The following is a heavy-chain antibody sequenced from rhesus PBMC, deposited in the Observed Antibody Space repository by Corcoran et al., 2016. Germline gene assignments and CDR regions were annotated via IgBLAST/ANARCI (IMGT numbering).Heavy chain of an antibody. J-gene: IGHJ4*01. CDR3: ATLLGFFDY. CDR2: VDPEDGEA. CDR1: GYTFTASY. Sequence: EVQLVQSGAAVKKPGASVKISCKASGYTFTASYLPWVRQATGKGLEGMGRVDPEDGEAIQAQKFQDRVTSTADTWTDTAYMELSSLRSEDTAVYYWATLLGFFDYGGQGVLVTVSS. D-gene: IGHD3-34*01. V-gene: IGHV1-111*02.